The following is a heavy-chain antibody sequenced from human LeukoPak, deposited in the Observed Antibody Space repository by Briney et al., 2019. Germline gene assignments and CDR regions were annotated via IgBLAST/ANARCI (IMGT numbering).Heavy chain of an antibody. V-gene: IGHV1-69*04. Sequence: GASVKVSCKASGGTFSSYAISWVRQAPGQGLEWMGRIIPILGIANYAQKFQGRVTITADKSTSTAYMELSSLRSEDTAVYYCAREATYYYDSSGYYYDYWGQGTLVTVSS. CDR3: AREATYYYDSSGYYYDY. J-gene: IGHJ4*02. CDR1: GGTFSSYA. CDR2: IIPILGIA. D-gene: IGHD3-22*01.